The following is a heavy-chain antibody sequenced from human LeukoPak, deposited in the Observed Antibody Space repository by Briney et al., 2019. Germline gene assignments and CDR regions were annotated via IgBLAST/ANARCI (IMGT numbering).Heavy chain of an antibody. J-gene: IGHJ3*02. Sequence: ASVKVSCKASGYTFTSYDINWVRQATGQGLEWMGWMNPNSGNTGYAQKFQGRVTVTRNTSISTAYMELSSLRSEDTAVYYCARVGRKSRHAFDIWGQGTKVTVSS. CDR1: GYTFTSYD. CDR3: ARVGRKSRHAFDI. V-gene: IGHV1-8*01. CDR2: MNPNSGNT. D-gene: IGHD3-10*01.